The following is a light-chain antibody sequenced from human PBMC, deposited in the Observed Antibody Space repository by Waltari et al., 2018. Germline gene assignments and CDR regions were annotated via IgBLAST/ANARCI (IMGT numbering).Light chain of an antibody. Sequence: QSALTQPASVSGSPGQSITISCTGTDSDIGAYNYVSWYQQHPGKAPKLLLYDVSDRPSGISDHFSCSKSGNTASLTISGLQAEDAADYYCSSYTRSTTVIFGGGTKLTVL. CDR2: DVS. V-gene: IGLV2-14*03. CDR1: DSDIGAYNY. J-gene: IGLJ2*01. CDR3: SSYTRSTTVI.